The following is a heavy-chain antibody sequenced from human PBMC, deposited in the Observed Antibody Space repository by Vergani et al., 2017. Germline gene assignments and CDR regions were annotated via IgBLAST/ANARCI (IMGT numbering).Heavy chain of an antibody. CDR2: ISSSSSYT. Sequence: QVQLVESGGGLVKPGGSLRLSCAASGFTFSDYYMSWIRQAPGKGLEWVSYISSSSSYTNYADSVKGRFTISRDNAKNSLYLQMNSLRAEDTAVYYCARVGYSSSSRGAFDIWGQGTTVTVSS. J-gene: IGHJ3*02. CDR1: GFTFSDYY. D-gene: IGHD6-13*01. CDR3: ARVGYSSSSRGAFDI. V-gene: IGHV3-11*05.